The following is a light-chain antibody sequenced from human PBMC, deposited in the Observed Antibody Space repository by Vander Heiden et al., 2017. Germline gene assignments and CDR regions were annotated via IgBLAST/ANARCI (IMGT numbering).Light chain of an antibody. J-gene: IGLJ2*01. CDR2: SNN. CDR1: SSNIGSKT. V-gene: IGLV1-44*01. CDR3: AAWDDSLNGPV. Sequence: QSLLTLPPSASATPRHRVTISCSGSSSNIGSKTVNWYQQLPGTAAKLLIYSNNQRPSGVPDRFSGSKSGTSASLAISGLQSEDEADYYCAAWDDSLNGPVFGGGTKLTVL.